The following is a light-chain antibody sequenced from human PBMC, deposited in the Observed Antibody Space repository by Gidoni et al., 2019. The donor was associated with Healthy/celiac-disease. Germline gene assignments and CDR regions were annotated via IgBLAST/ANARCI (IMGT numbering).Light chain of an antibody. Sequence: DIVMTQSPASLPVSLGERATINCKSSQSVLYSSNNKNYLAWYQQKPGQPPKLLIYWASTRESGVPDRFSGSGSGTDFTLTISSLQAEDVAVYYCQQYYSTPLTFXGXTKVEIK. CDR3: QQYYSTPLT. CDR2: WAS. CDR1: QSVLYSSNNKNY. J-gene: IGKJ4*01. V-gene: IGKV4-1*01.